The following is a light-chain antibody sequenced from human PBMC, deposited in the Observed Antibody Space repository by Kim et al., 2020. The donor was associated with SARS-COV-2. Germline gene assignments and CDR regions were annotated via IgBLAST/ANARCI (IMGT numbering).Light chain of an antibody. Sequence: QPVLTQSSPASASLGSSVKLTCTLDSGHSGYVIAWHQQQPRNAPRYLMKVASSGTYNKGSEVPNRFSGSSSGADRYLAIASLQSEVEADYYCETWDSSTRVFGGGTQLTVL. CDR1: SGHSGYV. CDR3: ETWDSSTRV. V-gene: IGLV4-60*03. CDR2: VASSGTY. J-gene: IGLJ3*02.